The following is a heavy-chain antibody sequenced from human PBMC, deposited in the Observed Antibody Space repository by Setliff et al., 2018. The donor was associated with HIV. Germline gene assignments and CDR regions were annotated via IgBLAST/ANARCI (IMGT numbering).Heavy chain of an antibody. V-gene: IGHV1-46*01. D-gene: IGHD2-2*01. CDR1: GYTFTSYY. Sequence: ASVKVSCKASGYTFTSYYMHWVRQAPGQGLEWMGIINPSGGSTSYAQKFQGRVTMTRDTSTSTVYMELSSLRSEDTAVYYCARGFCSTSCNTLGAFDIWVQGTMVTVSS. CDR2: INPSGGST. CDR3: ARGFCSTSCNTLGAFDI. J-gene: IGHJ3*02.